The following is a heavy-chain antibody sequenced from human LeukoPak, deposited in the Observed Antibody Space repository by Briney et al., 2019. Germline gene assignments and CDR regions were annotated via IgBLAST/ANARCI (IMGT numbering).Heavy chain of an antibody. Sequence: PGGSLRLSCAASGFTFSSYGMHWVRQAPGKGLEWVAFIRYDGSNKYYADSVKGRFTISRDNSKNTLYLQMNSLTADDTAVYYCAGDPYSGAYGDTYYYYMDVWGKGTTVSISS. J-gene: IGHJ6*03. D-gene: IGHD1-26*01. V-gene: IGHV3-30*02. CDR1: GFTFSSYG. CDR2: IRYDGSNK. CDR3: AGDPYSGAYGDTYYYYMDV.